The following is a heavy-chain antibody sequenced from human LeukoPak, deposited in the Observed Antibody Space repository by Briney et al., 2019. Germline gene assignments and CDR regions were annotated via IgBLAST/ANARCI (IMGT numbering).Heavy chain of an antibody. Sequence: SVKVSCKASGGTFSSYAISWVRQAPGQGLEWMGGIIPIFGTANYAQKFQGRVTITTDESTSTAYMELSSLRSEDTAVYYCARQLELGHWFDPWGQGTLVTVSS. CDR1: GGTFSSYA. CDR3: ARQLELGHWFDP. CDR2: IIPIFGTA. V-gene: IGHV1-69*05. J-gene: IGHJ5*02. D-gene: IGHD1-1*01.